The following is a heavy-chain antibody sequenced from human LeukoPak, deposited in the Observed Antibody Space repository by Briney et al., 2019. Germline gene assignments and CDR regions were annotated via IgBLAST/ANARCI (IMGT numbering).Heavy chain of an antibody. D-gene: IGHD3-22*01. V-gene: IGHV4-59*01. CDR3: ARRAYSSGYYGAGYYFDY. CDR1: GGSISSYY. J-gene: IGHJ4*02. Sequence: PSETLSLTCTVSGGSISSYYWSWIRQPPGKGLEWIGYIYYSGSTNYNPSLKSRVTISVDTSKNQFSLKLSSVTAADTAVYYCARRAYSSGYYGAGYYFDYWGQGTLVTVSS. CDR2: IYYSGST.